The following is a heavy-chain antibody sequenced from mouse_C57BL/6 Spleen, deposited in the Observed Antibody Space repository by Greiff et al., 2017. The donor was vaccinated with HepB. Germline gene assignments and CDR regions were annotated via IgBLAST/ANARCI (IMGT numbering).Heavy chain of an antibody. CDR3: ARPGGYFWYFDV. J-gene: IGHJ1*03. Sequence: DVKLVESGGGLVKPGGSLKLSCAASGFTFSDYGMHWVRQAPEKGLEWVAYISSGSSTIYYADTVKGRFTISRDNAKNTLFLQMTSLRSEDTAMYYCARPGGYFWYFDVWGTGTTVTVSS. V-gene: IGHV5-17*01. D-gene: IGHD2-3*01. CDR2: ISSGSSTI. CDR1: GFTFSDYG.